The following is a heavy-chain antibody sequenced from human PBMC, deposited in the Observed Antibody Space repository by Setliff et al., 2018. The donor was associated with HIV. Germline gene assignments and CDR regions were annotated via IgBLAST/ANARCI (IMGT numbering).Heavy chain of an antibody. D-gene: IGHD1-20*01. V-gene: IGHV4-31*03. Sequence: PSETLSLTCTVSGSSFSSGIYYWTWIRQQPGKGLEWIGYISYSGSTYYNPSLNSRVTISVDTSKNHFSLKLSSVTAADTAVYYCARERVTGNYYYYYMDVWGKGTTVTVSS. CDR3: ARERVTGNYYYYYMDV. CDR2: ISYSGST. CDR1: GSSFSSGIYY. J-gene: IGHJ6*03.